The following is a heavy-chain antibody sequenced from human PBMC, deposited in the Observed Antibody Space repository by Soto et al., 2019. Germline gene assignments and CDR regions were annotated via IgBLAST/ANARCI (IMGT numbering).Heavy chain of an antibody. J-gene: IGHJ4*02. D-gene: IGHD3-3*01. CDR2: ISHVETT. CDR3: ARGGGYDSFDF. V-gene: IGHV4-30-2*06. Sequence: PSETLSLTCSVSGVTISYGGYSWSWNRQSPGKGLEWLGYISHVETTYYNPSLQSRLSLSIDRTRNQFSLSLSSMTAADKAVYYCARGGGYDSFDFWGQGIQVTVSS. CDR1: GVTISYGGYS.